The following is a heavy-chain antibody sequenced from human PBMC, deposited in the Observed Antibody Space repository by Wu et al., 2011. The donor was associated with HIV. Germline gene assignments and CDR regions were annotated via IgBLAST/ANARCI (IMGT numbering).Heavy chain of an antibody. CDR1: GRTFSSDS. V-gene: IGHV1-69*14. CDR3: ARDFGGDEEY. CDR2: IIPIFGTA. J-gene: IGHJ4*02. D-gene: IGHD2-21*01. Sequence: QVQXVQSGAEVKKPGSSVKVSCRASGRTFSSDSFSWLRQAPGQGLEWMGGIIPIFGTANYAQKFQGRVTITADKSTSTAYMELSSLRSEDTAVYYCARDFGGDEEYWGQGTLVTVSS.